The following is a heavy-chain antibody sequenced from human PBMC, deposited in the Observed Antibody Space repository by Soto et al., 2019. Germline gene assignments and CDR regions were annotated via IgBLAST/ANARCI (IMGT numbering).Heavy chain of an antibody. D-gene: IGHD4-4*01. CDR2: INAGNGNT. CDR3: ASGRTTGHFNWFDP. J-gene: IGHJ5*02. Sequence: GASVKVSCKASGYTFTSYAMHWVRQAPGQRLEWMGWINAGNGNTKYSQKFQGRVTMTRDTSTSTVYMELSSLRSEDTAVYYCASGRTTGHFNWFDPWGQGTLVTVSS. V-gene: IGHV1-3*01. CDR1: GYTFTSYA.